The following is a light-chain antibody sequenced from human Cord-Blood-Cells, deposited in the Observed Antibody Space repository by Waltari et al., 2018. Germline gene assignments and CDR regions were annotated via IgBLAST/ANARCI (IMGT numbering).Light chain of an antibody. CDR3: SSYTSSSVV. Sequence: QSALTQPASVSGSPGQSITISCTGTSSDVGGYNLVSWYQQHPGKAPKLIIYDVSNRPAVVSHRFAGSKSSNAASLTISGLQAEDEADYYCSSYTSSSVVFGGGTKLTVL. J-gene: IGLJ2*01. V-gene: IGLV2-14*01. CDR1: SSDVGGYNL. CDR2: DVS.